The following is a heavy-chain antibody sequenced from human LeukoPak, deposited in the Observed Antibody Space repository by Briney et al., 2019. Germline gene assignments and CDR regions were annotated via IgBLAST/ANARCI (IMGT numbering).Heavy chain of an antibody. V-gene: IGHV4-59*01. D-gene: IGHD6-25*01. CDR3: ARDKRSFLDY. CDR1: GDSISNYY. Sequence: NSSETLSLTCTVSGDSISNYYWSWIRQPPGEGLEWIVYVYDSGSTNYNPSLKRRVTISVDTSKNQFSLKLSSVTAADTAVYYCARDKRSFLDYWGQGTLVTVSS. J-gene: IGHJ4*02. CDR2: VYDSGST.